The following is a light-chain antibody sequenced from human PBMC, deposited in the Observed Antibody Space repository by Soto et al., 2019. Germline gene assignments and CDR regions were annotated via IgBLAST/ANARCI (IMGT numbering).Light chain of an antibody. V-gene: IGLV2-14*01. CDR2: EVS. CDR3: YSYTTSSTYV. CDR1: SSDVGAYNY. Sequence: QSVLTQPASVSGSPGQSITISCTGTSSDVGAYNYVSWYQQHPGKAPKVMIFEVSNRPSGVSNRFSGSKSGNTASLTISGLQAEDEADYYCYSYTTSSTYVSGTGTKLTVL. J-gene: IGLJ1*01.